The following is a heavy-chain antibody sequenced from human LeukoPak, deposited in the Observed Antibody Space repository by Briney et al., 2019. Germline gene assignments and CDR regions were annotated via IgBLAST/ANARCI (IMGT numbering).Heavy chain of an antibody. Sequence: PSETLSLTCAVYGGSFSGYYWSWIRQPPGKGLEWIGEINHIGSTNYNPSLKSRVTISVDTSKNQFSLKLSSVTAADTAVYYCARVRPGRYSSSWYYFDYWGQGTLVTVSS. D-gene: IGHD6-13*01. CDR1: GGSFSGYY. CDR3: ARVRPGRYSSSWYYFDY. J-gene: IGHJ4*02. V-gene: IGHV4-34*01. CDR2: INHIGST.